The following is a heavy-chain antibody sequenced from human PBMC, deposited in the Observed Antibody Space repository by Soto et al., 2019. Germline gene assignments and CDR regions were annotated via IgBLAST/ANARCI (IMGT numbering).Heavy chain of an antibody. J-gene: IGHJ6*02. CDR2: ISYDGITK. CDR3: AKGLDIVLVPGAIGPYYYYGVDV. V-gene: IGHV3-30*18. CDR1: GFTFSSYG. Sequence: QVQLVESGGGVVQPGRSLRLSCAASGFTFSSYGMNWVRQAPGKGLEWVALISYDGITKYYADSVKGRFTISRDNSKNTQYLQMNSLRPEYTAVYYCAKGLDIVLVPGAIGPYYYYGVDVWGQGTTVTVSS. D-gene: IGHD2-2*03.